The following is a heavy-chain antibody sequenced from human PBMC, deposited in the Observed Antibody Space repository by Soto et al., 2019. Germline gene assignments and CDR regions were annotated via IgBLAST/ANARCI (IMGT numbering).Heavy chain of an antibody. CDR2: IIPIFGTA. D-gene: IGHD2-2*01. J-gene: IGHJ6*02. CDR3: AGEFQLPGGYYYYGMDV. V-gene: IGHV1-69*13. CDR1: GGTFSSYA. Sequence: SVKVSCKASGGTFSSYAISWVRQAPGQGLEWMGGIIPIFGTANYAQKFQGRVTITADESTSTAYMELSSLRSEDTAVYCCAGEFQLPGGYYYYGMDVWGQGTTVTVSS.